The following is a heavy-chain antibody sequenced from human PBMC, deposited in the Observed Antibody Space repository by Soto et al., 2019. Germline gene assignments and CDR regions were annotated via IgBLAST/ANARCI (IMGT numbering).Heavy chain of an antibody. D-gene: IGHD3-3*02. Sequence: QVQLQESGPGLVKPSQTLSLTCTVSGGSISSGGYSWSWIRQHPGKGLEWIGYIYYSGSTYYNPSLKSRVTISVDTSKNQFSLKLSSVTAADTAVYYCARVSKTFLRVVDYWGQGTLVTVSS. CDR1: GGSISSGGYS. J-gene: IGHJ4*02. V-gene: IGHV4-31*03. CDR2: IYYSGST. CDR3: ARVSKTFLRVVDY.